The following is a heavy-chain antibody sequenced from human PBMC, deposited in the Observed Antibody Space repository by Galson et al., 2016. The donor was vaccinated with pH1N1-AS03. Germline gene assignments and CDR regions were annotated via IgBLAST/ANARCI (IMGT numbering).Heavy chain of an antibody. CDR1: GFTFRSYG. J-gene: IGHJ4*02. V-gene: IGHV3-30*03. Sequence: SLRLSCAASGFTFRSYGMHWVRQTPSKGLQWVAVISYDESKKLYADSVRGRSTISRDNSKNTLYLQMNSLRPEDTAVYFCARSQSFYVDYFDNWGQGTLVTVSS. D-gene: IGHD3-10*02. CDR2: ISYDESKK. CDR3: ARSQSFYVDYFDN.